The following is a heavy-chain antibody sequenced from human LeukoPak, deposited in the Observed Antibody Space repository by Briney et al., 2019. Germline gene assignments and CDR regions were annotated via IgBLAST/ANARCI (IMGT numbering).Heavy chain of an antibody. J-gene: IGHJ4*02. Sequence: GGSLRLSCATSGFTFSSYAMSWVRQAPGKGLEWVSTISPSGGVTFYSDSVRGRFTISRDYSKDTLFLQMSSLRAEDTALYYCAKAHVPTMIRGVVSSDWGQGTLVTVSS. V-gene: IGHV3-23*01. CDR2: ISPSGGVT. CDR1: GFTFSSYA. D-gene: IGHD3-10*01. CDR3: AKAHVPTMIRGVVSSD.